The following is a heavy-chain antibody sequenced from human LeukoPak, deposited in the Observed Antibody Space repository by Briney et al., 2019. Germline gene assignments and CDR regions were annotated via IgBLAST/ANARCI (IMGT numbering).Heavy chain of an antibody. J-gene: IGHJ4*02. V-gene: IGHV1-18*01. CDR2: ISAYNGNT. Sequence: ASVKVSCKASGYTFTSYGISWVRQAPGQGLEWMGWISAYNGNTNYAQKLQGRVTMTTDTSTSTAYMELRSLRSDDTAVYYCARDRPNYYGSGSYLSGGFGNDYWGQGTLVTVSS. D-gene: IGHD3-10*01. CDR3: ARDRPNYYGSGSYLSGGFGNDY. CDR1: GYTFTSYG.